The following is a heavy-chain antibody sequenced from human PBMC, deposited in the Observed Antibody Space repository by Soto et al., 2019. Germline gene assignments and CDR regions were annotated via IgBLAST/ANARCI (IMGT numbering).Heavy chain of an antibody. V-gene: IGHV1-69*13. J-gene: IGHJ4*02. D-gene: IGHD3-3*01. CDR1: GGTFSSYA. Sequence: GASVKVSCKASGGTFSSYAISWVRQAPGQGLEWMGGIIPIFGTANYAQKFQGRVTITADESTSTAYMELSSLRSEDTAVYYCARDSSNTIFGVVTHLDYWGQGTLVTVSS. CDR3: ARDSSNTIFGVVTHLDY. CDR2: IIPIFGTA.